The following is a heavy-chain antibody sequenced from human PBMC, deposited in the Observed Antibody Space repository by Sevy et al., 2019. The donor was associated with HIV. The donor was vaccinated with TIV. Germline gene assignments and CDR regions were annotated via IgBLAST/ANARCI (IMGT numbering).Heavy chain of an antibody. CDR1: GGTFSSYA. D-gene: IGHD6-13*01. CDR2: IIPIFGTA. CDR3: ARGLAAAGTQYYYYYYMDV. V-gene: IGHV1-69*06. Sequence: ASVKVSCKASGGTFSSYAISWVRQAPGQGLEWMGRIIPIFGTANYAQKFQGRVTITADKSTSTAYMELSSLRSEDTAVYYCARGLAAAGTQYYYYYYMDVWGKGTTVTVSS. J-gene: IGHJ6*03.